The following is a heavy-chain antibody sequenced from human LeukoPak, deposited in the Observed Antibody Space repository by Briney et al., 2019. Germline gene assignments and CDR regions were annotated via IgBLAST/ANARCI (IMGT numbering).Heavy chain of an antibody. V-gene: IGHV1-2*02. CDR2: INPNSCCT. CDR3: ARFMMTFWGVPGGMDV. Sequence: ASVKVSCKASGYTFTAYHVHWVRQAPGQGLEGMGLINPNSCCTNYVHKFQGRATMTRDTSSRTAYMEPSRLPSSRTDVYYCARFMMTFWGVPGGMDVWVQGTTVTVSS. D-gene: IGHD3-16*01. J-gene: IGHJ6*02. CDR1: GYTFTAYH.